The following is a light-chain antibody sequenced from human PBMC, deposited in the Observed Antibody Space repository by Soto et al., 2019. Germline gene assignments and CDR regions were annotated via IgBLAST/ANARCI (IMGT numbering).Light chain of an antibody. J-gene: IGLJ1*01. CDR2: EVS. V-gene: IGLV2-14*01. CDR1: SSDVGYDNY. CDR3: SSYTGGNPSYV. Sequence: QSVLTQPASVSGSPGQSITISCTGTSSDVGYDNYVSWFQQHPGKAPKLMIYEVSRRPSGVSNRFSGSKSANTASLTISGLQAEDEADYYCSSYTGGNPSYVFGTGTKLTVL.